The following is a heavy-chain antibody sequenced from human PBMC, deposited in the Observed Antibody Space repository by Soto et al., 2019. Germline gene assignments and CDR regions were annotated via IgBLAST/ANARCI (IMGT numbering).Heavy chain of an antibody. Sequence: PGGSLRLSCVASGFTFSSYVMHWGRQAPGKGLEWVALTWNDGSKKSYGDSVKGRFTISRDNSRNTSYLQMNSLRAEDTAVYYCARDLGYSNGHPCEYWGQGTLVTVSS. CDR3: ARDLGYSNGHPCEY. V-gene: IGHV3-33*01. D-gene: IGHD5-12*01. CDR2: TWNDGSKK. J-gene: IGHJ4*02. CDR1: GFTFSSYV.